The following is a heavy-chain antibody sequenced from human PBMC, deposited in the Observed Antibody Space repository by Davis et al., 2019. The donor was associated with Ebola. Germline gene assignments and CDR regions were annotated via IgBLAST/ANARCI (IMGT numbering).Heavy chain of an antibody. CDR2: IIPIFGTA. J-gene: IGHJ4*02. D-gene: IGHD6-13*01. CDR1: GGTFSSYT. V-gene: IGHV1-69*06. Sequence: AASVKVSCKASGGTFSSYTISWVRQAPGQGLEWMGGIIPIFGTANYAQKFQGRVTITADKSTSTAYMELSSLRSEDTAVYYCARGIAAEPDYWGQGTLVTVSS. CDR3: ARGIAAEPDY.